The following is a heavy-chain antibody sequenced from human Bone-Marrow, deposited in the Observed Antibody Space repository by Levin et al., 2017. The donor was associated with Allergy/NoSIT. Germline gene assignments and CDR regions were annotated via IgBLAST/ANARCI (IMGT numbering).Heavy chain of an antibody. CDR3: SRIGVIPAFNPYIKY. Sequence: GESLKISCAASGFTFSDYYMTWIRQAPGKGLEWVSFISANARSTNYADSVKGRFTISRDNAEKSLFLQMDSLRPEDTAVYYCSRIGVIPAFNPYIKYWGQGGLVTVSS. CDR2: ISANARST. J-gene: IGHJ4*02. D-gene: IGHD3-10*01. V-gene: IGHV3-11*01. CDR1: GFTFSDYY.